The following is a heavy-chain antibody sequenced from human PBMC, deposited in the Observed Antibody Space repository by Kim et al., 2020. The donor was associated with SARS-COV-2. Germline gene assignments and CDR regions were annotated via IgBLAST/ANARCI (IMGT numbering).Heavy chain of an antibody. V-gene: IGHV3-30*18. J-gene: IGHJ4*02. CDR2: ISYDGSNK. Sequence: GGSLRLSCTASGFTFSSYGMHWVRQAPGKGLEWVAVISYDGSNKYYADSVKGRFTISRDNSKNTLYLQMNSLRAEDTAVYYCAKDRESGYDSTYYFDYWGQGTLVTVSS. CDR1: GFTFSSYG. D-gene: IGHD5-12*01. CDR3: AKDRESGYDSTYYFDY.